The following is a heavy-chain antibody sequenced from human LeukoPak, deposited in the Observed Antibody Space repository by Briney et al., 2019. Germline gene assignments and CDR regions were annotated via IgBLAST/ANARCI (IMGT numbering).Heavy chain of an antibody. CDR3: AKGFGEFASAPDS. Sequence: GGSLRLSCAASGFTFSNFGMSWVRQAPGKGLEWVSAIFGNGVTTYYADSVKGRFIISRDNSQNRLFLQVNSLRVEDTAVYYCAKGFGEFASAPDSWGQGTLVTVSS. J-gene: IGHJ5*01. CDR1: GFTFSNFG. V-gene: IGHV3-23*01. CDR2: IFGNGVTT. D-gene: IGHD3-10*01.